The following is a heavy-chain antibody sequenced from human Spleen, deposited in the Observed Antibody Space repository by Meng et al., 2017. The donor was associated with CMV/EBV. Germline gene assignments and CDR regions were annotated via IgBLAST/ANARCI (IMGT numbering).Heavy chain of an antibody. CDR3: ATGVSWQYYYYYYGMDV. D-gene: IGHD6-13*01. CDR2: FDPEDGET. J-gene: IGHJ6*02. V-gene: IGHV1-24*01. Sequence: ASVKVSCKVSGYTLTELSMHWVRQAPGKGLEWMGGFDPEDGETIYAQKFQGRVTMTEDTSTDTAYMELRSLRSEDTAVYYCATGVSWQYYYYYYGMDVWGQGTTVTVSS. CDR1: GYTLTELS.